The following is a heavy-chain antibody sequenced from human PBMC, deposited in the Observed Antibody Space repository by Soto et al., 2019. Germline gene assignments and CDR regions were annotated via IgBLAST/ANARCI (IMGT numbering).Heavy chain of an antibody. CDR2: ISTSGSSK. J-gene: IGHJ4*02. D-gene: IGHD5-18*01. Sequence: EVQLAESGGGLGQPGGSLRLSCAASGFTFSSYEMNWVRQAPGKGLEWISYISTSGSSKYYADSVKGRFTISRDNAKNSLSLQMNSLRAEDTAVYYCARVRDGYRGYFDSWGQGTLVTVSS. CDR3: ARVRDGYRGYFDS. V-gene: IGHV3-48*03. CDR1: GFTFSSYE.